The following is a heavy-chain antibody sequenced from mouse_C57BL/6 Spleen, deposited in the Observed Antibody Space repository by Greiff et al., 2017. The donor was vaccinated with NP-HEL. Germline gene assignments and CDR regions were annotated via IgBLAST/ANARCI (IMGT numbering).Heavy chain of an antibody. CDR1: GYTFTSYG. D-gene: IGHD2-4*01. Sequence: VQLQQSGAELARPGASVKLSCKASGYTFTSYGISWVKQRTGQGLEWIGEIYPRSGNTYYNEKFKGKATLTADKSSSTAYMELRSLTSEDSAVYFCARSKYDYDVDYAMDYWGQGTSVTVSS. CDR2: IYPRSGNT. V-gene: IGHV1-81*01. J-gene: IGHJ4*01. CDR3: ARSKYDYDVDYAMDY.